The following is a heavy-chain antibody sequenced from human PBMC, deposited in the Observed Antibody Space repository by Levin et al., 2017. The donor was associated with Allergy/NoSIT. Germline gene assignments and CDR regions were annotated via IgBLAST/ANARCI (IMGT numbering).Heavy chain of an antibody. CDR2: ISYDGSNK. V-gene: IGHV3-30*04. CDR1: GFTFSSYA. CDR3: ARGRPQDFWSGYYTLAAPFDY. D-gene: IGHD3-3*01. J-gene: IGHJ4*02. Sequence: GESLKISCAASGFTFSSYAMHWVRQAPGKGLEWVAVISYDGSNKYYADSVKGRFTISRDNSKNTLYLQMNSLRAEDTAVYYCARGRPQDFWSGYYTLAAPFDYWGQGTLVTVSS.